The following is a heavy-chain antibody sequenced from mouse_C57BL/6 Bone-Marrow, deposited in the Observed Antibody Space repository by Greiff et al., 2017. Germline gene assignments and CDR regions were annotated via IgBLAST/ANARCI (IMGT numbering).Heavy chain of an antibody. V-gene: IGHV6-6*01. CDR1: GFTFSDAW. D-gene: IGHD1-1*01. CDR2: IRNKANNHAT. CDR3: TRDTTVVEFAY. Sequence: EVQVVESGGGLVQPGGSMKLSCAASGFTFSDAWMDWVRQSPEKGLEWVAEIRNKANNHATYYAESVKGRFTISRDDSKSSVYLQMNSLRAEDTGIYYCTRDTTVVEFAYWGQGTLVTVSA. J-gene: IGHJ3*01.